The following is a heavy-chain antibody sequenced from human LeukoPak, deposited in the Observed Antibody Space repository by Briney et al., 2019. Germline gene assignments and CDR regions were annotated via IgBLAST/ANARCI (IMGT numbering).Heavy chain of an antibody. J-gene: IGHJ4*02. D-gene: IGHD6-13*01. CDR2: IYHSGST. V-gene: IGHV4-4*02. Sequence: SETLSLTCAVSGGSISSSNWWSWVRQPPGKGLEWIGEIYHSGSTNYNPSLKSRVTISVDKSKNQFSLKLSSVTAADTAVYYCARDRLIAAAGTLKFGYWGQGTLVTVSS. CDR3: ARDRLIAAAGTLKFGY. CDR1: GGSISSSNW.